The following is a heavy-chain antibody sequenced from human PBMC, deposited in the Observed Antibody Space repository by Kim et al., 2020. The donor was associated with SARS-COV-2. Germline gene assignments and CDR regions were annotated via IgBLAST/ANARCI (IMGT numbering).Heavy chain of an antibody. D-gene: IGHD2-15*01. CDR3: ARRYGSGGSCYTGLDS. V-gene: IGHV3-53*01. J-gene: IGHJ4*02. Sequence: DSVKGRFTISRDNSKYTLFLQMNSLRAEDTAVYYCARRYGSGGSCYTGLDSWGQGTLVTVSS.